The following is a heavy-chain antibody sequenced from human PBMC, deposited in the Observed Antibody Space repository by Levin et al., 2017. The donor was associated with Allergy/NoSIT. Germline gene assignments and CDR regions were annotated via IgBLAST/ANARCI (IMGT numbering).Heavy chain of an antibody. Sequence: KTGGSLRLSCKGSGYTFTKYWIAWVRQMPGKGLEWMGVIYPGDSDTRYSPSFQGQVTISADKSITTAYLQWSSLKASDTAMYFCASTYYYNSGDTYNSYYGVDVWGQGTTVTVSS. CDR3: ASTYYYNSGDTYNSYYGVDV. J-gene: IGHJ6*02. V-gene: IGHV5-51*01. CDR2: IYPGDSDT. CDR1: GYTFTKYW. D-gene: IGHD3-22*01.